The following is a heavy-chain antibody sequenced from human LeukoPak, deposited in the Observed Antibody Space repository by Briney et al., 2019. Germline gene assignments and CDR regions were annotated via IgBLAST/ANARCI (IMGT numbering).Heavy chain of an antibody. CDR2: ISYDGSNK. Sequence: GGSLRLSCAASGFTFSSYGMHWVRQAPGKGLEWVAVISYDGSNKEYADSVKGRFTISRDNSKNTLYLQMNSLRPEDTAVYYCAKVGDLGSYMYHFDYWGQGALVTVSS. V-gene: IGHV3-30*18. J-gene: IGHJ4*02. D-gene: IGHD1-26*01. CDR1: GFTFSSYG. CDR3: AKVGDLGSYMYHFDY.